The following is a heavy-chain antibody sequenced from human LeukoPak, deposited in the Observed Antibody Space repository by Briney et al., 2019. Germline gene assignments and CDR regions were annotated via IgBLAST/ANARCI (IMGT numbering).Heavy chain of an antibody. Sequence: ASVKVSCKASGYTFTGYYMHWVRQAPGQGLEWMGWINPNSGGTNYAQKFQGRVTMTRDTSISTAYMELSSLRSDDTAVYYCVRAMAPLDTFNYQYAMDVWGQGTMVTVSS. J-gene: IGHJ6*02. CDR3: VRAMAPLDTFNYQYAMDV. CDR1: GYTFTGYY. V-gene: IGHV1-2*02. D-gene: IGHD5-24*01. CDR2: INPNSGGT.